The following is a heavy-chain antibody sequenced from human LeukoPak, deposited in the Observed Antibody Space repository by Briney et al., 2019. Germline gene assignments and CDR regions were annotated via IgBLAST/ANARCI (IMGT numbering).Heavy chain of an antibody. Sequence: PSETLSLTCTVSGGSISSSSYYWGWIRQPPGKGLEWIGSIYYSGSTYYNPSLKSRVTISVDTSKNQFSLKLSSVTAADTAVYYCARDSTNPGIAAAGSRLDPWGQGTLVTVSS. J-gene: IGHJ5*02. CDR3: ARDSTNPGIAAAGSRLDP. V-gene: IGHV4-39*07. CDR2: IYYSGST. CDR1: GGSISSSSYY. D-gene: IGHD6-13*01.